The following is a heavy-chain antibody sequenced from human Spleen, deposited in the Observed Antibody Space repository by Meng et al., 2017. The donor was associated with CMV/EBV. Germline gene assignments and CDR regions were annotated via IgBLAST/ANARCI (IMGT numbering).Heavy chain of an antibody. CDR3: ARLGSGLRFSGRNFDY. D-gene: IGHD3-10*01. V-gene: IGHV3-30*02. J-gene: IGHJ4*02. CDR2: IRYDGSNK. Sequence: GGSLRLSCAASGFNFRIYGMHWVRQLPGKGLEWVAFIRYDGSNKYYADSVKGRFTISRDNSKNTLYLQMNSLRAEDTAVYYCARLGSGLRFSGRNFDYWGQGTLVTVSS. CDR1: GFNFRIYG.